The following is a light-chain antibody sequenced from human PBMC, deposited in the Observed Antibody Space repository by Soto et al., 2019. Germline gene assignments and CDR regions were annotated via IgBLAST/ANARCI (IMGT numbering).Light chain of an antibody. V-gene: IGKV1-27*01. J-gene: IGKJ4*01. CDR3: HKYNSGPLT. CDR2: SAS. CDR1: QGISNY. Sequence: DIQMTQSPSSLSASVGDRVTITCRASQGISNYLAWYQQKPGKVPKLLIYSASTLHTGVPSPFSGNGSGTAFTVTNISLHTEDVATYYCHKYNSGPLTFGGGTKVELK.